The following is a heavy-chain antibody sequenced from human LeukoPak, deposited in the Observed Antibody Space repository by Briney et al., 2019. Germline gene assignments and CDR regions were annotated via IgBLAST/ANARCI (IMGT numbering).Heavy chain of an antibody. CDR1: GYTFTSYG. V-gene: IGHV1-18*01. CDR3: ARGTITMVRGVRDDAFDI. D-gene: IGHD3-10*01. CDR2: ISAYNGST. Sequence: ASVKVSCKASGYTFTSYGISWVRQAPGQGLEWMGWISAYNGSTNYAQKLQGRVTMTTDTSTSTAYMELRSLRSDDTAVYYCARGTITMVRGVRDDAFDIWGQGTMVTVSS. J-gene: IGHJ3*02.